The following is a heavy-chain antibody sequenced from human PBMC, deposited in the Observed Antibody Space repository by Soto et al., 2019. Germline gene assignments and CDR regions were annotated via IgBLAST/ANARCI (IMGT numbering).Heavy chain of an antibody. Sequence: PGGSLRLSCAASGFTFSSYSMNWVRQAPGKGLEWVSSISSSSSYIYYADSVKGRFTISRDNAKNSLYLQMNSLRAEDTAVYYCARSKGSIVVLYMDVWGKGTTVTGSS. V-gene: IGHV3-21*01. J-gene: IGHJ6*03. CDR3: ARSKGSIVVLYMDV. CDR1: GFTFSSYS. CDR2: ISSSSSYI. D-gene: IGHD3-22*01.